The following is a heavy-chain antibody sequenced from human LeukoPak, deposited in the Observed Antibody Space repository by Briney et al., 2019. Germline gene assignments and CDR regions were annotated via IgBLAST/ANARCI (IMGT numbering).Heavy chain of an antibody. D-gene: IGHD6-19*01. CDR1: GFTFSSYV. V-gene: IGHV3-23*01. Sequence: PGGSLRLSCAASGFTFSSYVMSWVRQAPGKGLEWVSAISGSGGNTYYADSVKGRFTISRDNSKNTLYLQMNGLRAEDTAVYYCAKVLGRSGWFDPWGQGTLVTVSS. CDR3: AKVLGRSGWFDP. J-gene: IGHJ5*02. CDR2: ISGSGGNT.